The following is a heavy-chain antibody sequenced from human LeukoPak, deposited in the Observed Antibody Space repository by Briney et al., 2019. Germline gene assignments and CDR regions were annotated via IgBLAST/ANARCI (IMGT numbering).Heavy chain of an antibody. V-gene: IGHV4-39*07. CDR3: ARFDDSSGYYYAYFDY. CDR1: GGSISSSSYY. CDR2: AYYSGST. Sequence: SETLSLTCTVSGGSISSSSYYWGWIRQPPGKGLEWIGSAYYSGSTYYNPSLKSRVTISVDTSKNQFSLKLSSVTAADTAVYYCARFDDSSGYYYAYFDYWGQGTLVTVSS. D-gene: IGHD3-22*01. J-gene: IGHJ4*02.